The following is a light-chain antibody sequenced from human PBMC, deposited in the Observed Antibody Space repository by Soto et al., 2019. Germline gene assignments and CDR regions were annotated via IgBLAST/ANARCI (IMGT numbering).Light chain of an antibody. J-gene: IGKJ1*01. CDR1: QGIGDT. Sequence: EVVMRQSPATLSVSPGEGATLSCRASQGIGDTLAWYQHKPGQTPRLLIYDTSTRATGVPTRFSGSRSGAEFTLTISSLQPDDFATYYCQQYDSFSVTFGQGTKVDIK. CDR2: DTS. CDR3: QQYDSFSVT. V-gene: IGKV3-15*01.